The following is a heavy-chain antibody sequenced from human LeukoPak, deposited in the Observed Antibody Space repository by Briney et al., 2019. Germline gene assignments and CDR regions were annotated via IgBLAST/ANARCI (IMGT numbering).Heavy chain of an antibody. CDR2: INQDGSLK. Sequence: PGGSLRLSCAASGFTFSDYWMSWVRQAPGKGLEWVANINQDGSLKYYVDSVKGRFTISRDNAKNSLYLQMNSLRAEDTAVYYCARGYYDTDYWGQGTLVTVSS. V-gene: IGHV3-7*01. CDR1: GFTFSDYW. CDR3: ARGYYDTDY. J-gene: IGHJ4*02. D-gene: IGHD3-16*01.